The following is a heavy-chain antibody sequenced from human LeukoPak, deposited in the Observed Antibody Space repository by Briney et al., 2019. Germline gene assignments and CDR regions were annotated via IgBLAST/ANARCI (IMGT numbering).Heavy chain of an antibody. CDR3: ARARDGYD. D-gene: IGHD5-24*01. Sequence: GASVRISCKASGYTFTSYDINWVRQTTGQGLEWMGWMNPNSGNTGYAQRFQGRVTMTRATSISTAYMELISLTSEDTAVYYCARARDGYDWGRGTLVTVSS. CDR1: GYTFTSYD. CDR2: MNPNSGNT. V-gene: IGHV1-8*01. J-gene: IGHJ4*02.